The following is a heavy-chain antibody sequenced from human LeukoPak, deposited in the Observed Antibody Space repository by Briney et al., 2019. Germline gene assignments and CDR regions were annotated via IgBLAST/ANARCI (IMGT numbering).Heavy chain of an antibody. V-gene: IGHV4-38-2*01. D-gene: IGHD2-2*02. CDR1: GYSISSGYY. Sequence: PSETLSLTCAVSGYSISSGYYWGWIRQPPGKGLEWIGSIYYSGSTYYNPSLKSRVTISVDTSKNQFSLKLSSVTAADTAVYYCARHDPDQLLYDYFFDPWGQGTLVTVSS. CDR3: ARHDPDQLLYDYFFDP. CDR2: IYYSGST. J-gene: IGHJ5*02.